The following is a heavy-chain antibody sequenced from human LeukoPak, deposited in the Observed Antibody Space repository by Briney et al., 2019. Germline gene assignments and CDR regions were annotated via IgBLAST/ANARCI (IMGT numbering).Heavy chain of an antibody. Sequence: PGGSLRLSCAASGFTFSSYGMHWVRQAPGKGLGWVTVISYDGSNKYYADSVKGRFTISSDNSKNTLYLQMNSLRAEDTAVYYCARDRSNFFDYWGQGTLVTVSP. J-gene: IGHJ4*02. CDR1: GFTFSSYG. CDR3: ARDRSNFFDY. CDR2: ISYDGSNK. V-gene: IGHV3-30*03. D-gene: IGHD3-10*01.